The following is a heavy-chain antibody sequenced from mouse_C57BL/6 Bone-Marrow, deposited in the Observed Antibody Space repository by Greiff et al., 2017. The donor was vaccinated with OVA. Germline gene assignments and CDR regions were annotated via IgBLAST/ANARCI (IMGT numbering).Heavy chain of an antibody. J-gene: IGHJ2*01. CDR1: GYTFTSYW. CDR2: IHPNSGST. D-gene: IGHD1-1*02. Sequence: QVQLKQPGAELVKPGASVKLSCKASGYTFTSYWMHWVKQRPGQGLEWIGMIHPNSGSTNYNEKFKSKATLTVDKSSSTAYMQLSSLTSEDSAVYYCAKEVLWGYFDYWGQGTTLTVSS. CDR3: AKEVLWGYFDY. V-gene: IGHV1-64*01.